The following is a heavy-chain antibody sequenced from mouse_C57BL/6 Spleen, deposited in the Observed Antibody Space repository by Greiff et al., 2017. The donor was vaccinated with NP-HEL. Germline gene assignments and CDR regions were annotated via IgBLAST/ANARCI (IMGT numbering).Heavy chain of an antibody. D-gene: IGHD3-2*02. Sequence: VQLQQPGAELVMPGASVKLSCKASGYTFTSYWMHWVKQRPGQGLEWIGEIDPSDSYTNYNQKFKGKSTLTVDKSSSTAYMQLSSLTSEDSAVYYCARWGDSSGYVWFAYWGQGTLVTVSA. CDR1: GYTFTSYW. CDR2: IDPSDSYT. V-gene: IGHV1-69*01. J-gene: IGHJ3*01. CDR3: ARWGDSSGYVWFAY.